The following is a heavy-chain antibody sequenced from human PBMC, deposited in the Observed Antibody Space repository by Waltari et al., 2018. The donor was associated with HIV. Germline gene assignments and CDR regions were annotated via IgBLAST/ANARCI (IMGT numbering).Heavy chain of an antibody. Sequence: QVPLVQSGAEVKKPGASVKVSCKASAFTFTSYDVNWVRQAPGQGLEWVGWMGPNTGNSGYAWKLQDRVSMTRDTSTSTAYMELRSLRFEDTAVYYCARGVHGKKSWSYYGMDVWGQGTTVTVSS. CDR2: MGPNTGNS. CDR3: ARGVHGKKSWSYYGMDV. V-gene: IGHV1-8*01. J-gene: IGHJ6*02. D-gene: IGHD2-15*01. CDR1: AFTFTSYD.